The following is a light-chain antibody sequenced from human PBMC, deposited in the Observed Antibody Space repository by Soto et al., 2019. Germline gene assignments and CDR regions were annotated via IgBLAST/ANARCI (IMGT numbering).Light chain of an antibody. CDR3: QQYHNWPWT. CDR2: GAS. V-gene: IGKV3-15*01. J-gene: IGKJ1*01. Sequence: EMVMTQSPATLSVSPGERATLSCRASQSVSSNLAWYQQKPGQAPRLLIYGASTRATGIPARFSGSGSGTEFNLTISSLQSEDIAVYYCQQYHNWPWTFGQGTKVEIK. CDR1: QSVSSN.